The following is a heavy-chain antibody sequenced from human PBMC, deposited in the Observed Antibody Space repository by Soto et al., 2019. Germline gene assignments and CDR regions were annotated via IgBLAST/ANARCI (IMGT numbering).Heavy chain of an antibody. CDR1: GFTFRNYA. D-gene: IGHD2-21*01. CDR3: TTGSYEGDGPL. CDR2: ISGDGGNT. Sequence: GGSLRLSCVASGFTFRNYAMSWVRQAPGKGLEWVSGISGDGGNTYYADSVKGRFTISRDNSKNTLYLQVNSLRAEDTAVYYCTTGSYEGDGPLWGQGTKVTVSS. J-gene: IGHJ3*01. V-gene: IGHV3-23*01.